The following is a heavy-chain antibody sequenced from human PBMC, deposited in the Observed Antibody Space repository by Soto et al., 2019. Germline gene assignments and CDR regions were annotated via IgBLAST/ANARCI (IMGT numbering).Heavy chain of an antibody. D-gene: IGHD5-12*01. V-gene: IGHV3-30*18. CDR1: GFAFSTYG. CDR3: AKDLRWLQLSGLYFYYGLDI. CDR2: ISYDGSHE. J-gene: IGHJ6*02. Sequence: PGGSLRLSCAASGFAFSTYGMHWVRRAPGKGLEWVAVISYDGSHEYYADSLKGRFTISRDNSKNTVSLQMNSLRVEDTAVYYCAKDLRWLQLSGLYFYYGLDIWGQGTTVTVSS.